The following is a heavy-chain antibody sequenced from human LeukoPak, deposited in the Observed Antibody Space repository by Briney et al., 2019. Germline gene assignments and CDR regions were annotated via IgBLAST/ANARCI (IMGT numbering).Heavy chain of an antibody. D-gene: IGHD2-2*01. CDR1: GSTLSSYA. CDR2: ISYDGSNK. CDR3: ARAWGSTSSTGYFDY. J-gene: IGHJ4*02. V-gene: IGHV3-30-3*01. Sequence: PGGSLRPSWAPSGSTLSSYARHWARQAPGKGLGWPTFISYDGSNKYYADSVKGRFTISRDNSKNTLYLQMNSLRAEDTAVYYCARAWGSTSSTGYFDYWGQGTLVTVSS.